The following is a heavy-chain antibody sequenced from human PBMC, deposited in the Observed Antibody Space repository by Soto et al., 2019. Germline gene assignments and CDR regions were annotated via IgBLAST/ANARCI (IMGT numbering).Heavy chain of an antibody. D-gene: IGHD5-12*01. V-gene: IGHV1-69*01. J-gene: IGHJ4*02. CDR1: GGTFSDLA. Sequence: QVHLVQSGAEVKKPGSSVKVSCKTSGGTFSDLAFSWVRQAPRQGLEWVGWIIPLFGTPNYAREFKGRVSIIADEYSNTVKRELRSLRSEDTAFYYCASERVAEMATGGYFDNWGQGTLVTVSS. CDR2: IIPLFGTP. CDR3: ASERVAEMATGGYFDN.